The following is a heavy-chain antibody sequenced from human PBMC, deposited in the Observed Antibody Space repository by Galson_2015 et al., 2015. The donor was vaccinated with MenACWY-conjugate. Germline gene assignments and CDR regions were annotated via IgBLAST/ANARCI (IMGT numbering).Heavy chain of an antibody. D-gene: IGHD1-20*01. CDR2: IYPDDSDT. V-gene: IGHV5-51*01. Sequence: QSGAEVKKAGESLKISCKGSGYRFTSYWIGWVRQMPGKGLEWMGIIYPDDSDTRYSPSFQGQVTISADKSITTAYLQWGSLKASDTAIYYCARRGYNWNDGLDYWAQGTLVTVSS. CDR1: GYRFTSYW. J-gene: IGHJ4*02. CDR3: ARRGYNWNDGLDY.